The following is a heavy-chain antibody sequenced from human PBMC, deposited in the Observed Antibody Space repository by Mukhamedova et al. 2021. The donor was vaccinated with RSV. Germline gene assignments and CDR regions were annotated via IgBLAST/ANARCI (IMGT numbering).Heavy chain of an antibody. Sequence: SGSGGSIYYADSVKGQFTISRDNLKNTLYLQMNSLRAEDTAVYFCAKDVMSAFITGPDYWGQGTLVTVSS. CDR3: AKDVMSAFITGPDY. V-gene: IGHV3-23*01. J-gene: IGHJ4*02. CDR2: SGSGGSI. D-gene: IGHD1-20*01.